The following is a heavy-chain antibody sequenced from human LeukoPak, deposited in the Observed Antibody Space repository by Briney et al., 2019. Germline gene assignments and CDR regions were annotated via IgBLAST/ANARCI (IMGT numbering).Heavy chain of an antibody. CDR1: GGSIRTDASY. D-gene: IGHD1-26*01. J-gene: IGHJ6*02. CDR2: IYIDGIT. V-gene: IGHV4-39*01. CDR3: ARLFTRAWEYRYGMDV. Sequence: SETLSLTCTVSGGSIRTDASYWAWIRQPPGKGLEWIGSIYIDGITHYNSSLQSRVTLSIDTSKNQFSLKLTSVTAADTAVFYCARLFTRAWEYRYGMDVWGQGTAVTVSS.